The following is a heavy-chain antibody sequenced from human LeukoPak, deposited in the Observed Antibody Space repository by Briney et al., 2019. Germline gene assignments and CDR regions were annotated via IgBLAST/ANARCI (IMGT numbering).Heavy chain of an antibody. D-gene: IGHD3-10*01. V-gene: IGHV3-11*01. J-gene: IGHJ4*02. CDR2: MSGSGILI. CDR3: ARERPKTGGGFDY. Sequence: GGSLRLSCTASGFTFSDYYMGWIRQAPGKGLEWLSYMSGSGILIHYADSVKGQFTISRDNAKRSLYLQMNSLRVEDTAVYYCARERPKTGGGFDYWGQGTLVTVSS. CDR1: GFTFSDYY.